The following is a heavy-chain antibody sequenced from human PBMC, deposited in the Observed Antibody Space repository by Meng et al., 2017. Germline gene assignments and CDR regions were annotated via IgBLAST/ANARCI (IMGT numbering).Heavy chain of an antibody. V-gene: IGHV2-5*01. J-gene: IGHJ1*01. CDR2: IYWNDDK. D-gene: IGHD6-13*01. Sequence: HTTLKESGPPLVKPPQTLTLTCTFSGFSLSTSGVGVGWIRQPPGKALEWLALIYWNDDKRYSPSLKSRLTITKDTSKNQVVLTMTNMDPVDTATYYCAHIPYSSSWYEYFQHWGQGTLVTVSS. CDR3: AHIPYSSSWYEYFQH. CDR1: GFSLSTSGVG.